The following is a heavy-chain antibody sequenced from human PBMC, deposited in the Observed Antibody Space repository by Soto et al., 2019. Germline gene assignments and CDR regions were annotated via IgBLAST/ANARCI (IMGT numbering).Heavy chain of an antibody. V-gene: IGHV3-21*01. J-gene: IGHJ6*02. CDR1: GFTFRTYT. CDR3: ARDRGYDAHDYYYNAMDV. D-gene: IGHD2-15*01. CDR2: IRGFSPYT. Sequence: XGSLGLSCISSGFTFRTYTMNWVRQAPGKGLEWVSGIRGFSPYTFYAESVKGRFTISRDNAKNSLYLQMNSLRAEDTAVYYCARDRGYDAHDYYYNAMDVWGQGTTVTVSS.